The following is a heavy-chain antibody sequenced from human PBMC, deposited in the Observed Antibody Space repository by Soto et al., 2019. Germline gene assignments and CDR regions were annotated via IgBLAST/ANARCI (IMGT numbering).Heavy chain of an antibody. CDR1: GFTFSSYG. D-gene: IGHD3-9*01. V-gene: IGHV3-30*18. Sequence: QVQLVESGGGVVQPGRSLRLSCAASGFTFSSYGMHWVRQAPGKGLEWVAVISYDGSNKYYADSVKGRFTISRDNSKNTLYLQMNSLRAEDTAVYYCAKGNGLFDWLSLGGYYFDYWGQGTLVTVSS. CDR2: ISYDGSNK. J-gene: IGHJ4*02. CDR3: AKGNGLFDWLSLGGYYFDY.